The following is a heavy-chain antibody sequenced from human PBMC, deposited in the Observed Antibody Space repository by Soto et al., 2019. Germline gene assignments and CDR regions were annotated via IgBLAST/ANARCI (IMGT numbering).Heavy chain of an antibody. V-gene: IGHV4-59*01. CDR2: IYYSGSS. CDR1: GGSISSYY. CDR3: ARALPYSGYVDY. J-gene: IGHJ4*02. D-gene: IGHD1-26*01. Sequence: SETLSLTCTVSGGSISSYYWSWIRQPPGKGLEWIGYIYYSGSSNYNPSLKSRVTISVDTSKNQFSLKLNSVTAADTAVYYCARALPYSGYVDYWGQGTLVTVSS.